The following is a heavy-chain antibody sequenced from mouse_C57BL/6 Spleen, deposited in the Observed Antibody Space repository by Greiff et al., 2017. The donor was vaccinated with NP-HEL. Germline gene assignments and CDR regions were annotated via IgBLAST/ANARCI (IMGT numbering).Heavy chain of an antibody. CDR3: ARTSYYDYDGGYAMDY. CDR2: IWSGGST. Sequence: QVQLQQSGPGLVQPSQSLSITCTVSGFSLTSYGVHWVRQSPGKGLEWLGVIWSGGSTDYNAAFISRLSISKDNPKSQVFFKMNSLQADDTAIYYCARTSYYDYDGGYAMDYWGQGTSVTVSS. J-gene: IGHJ4*01. CDR1: GFSLTSYG. D-gene: IGHD2-4*01. V-gene: IGHV2-2*01.